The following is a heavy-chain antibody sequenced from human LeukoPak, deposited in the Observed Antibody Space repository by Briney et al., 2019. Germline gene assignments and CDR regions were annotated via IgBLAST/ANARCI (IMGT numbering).Heavy chain of an antibody. D-gene: IGHD3-10*01. CDR1: RFTFSSYG. CDR3: AKDAVLLWFGGPDY. V-gene: IGHV3-30*02. J-gene: IGHJ4*02. CDR2: IHYDGSNK. Sequence: GGSLRLSCAASRFTFSSYGMHWVRQAPGKGLEWVSFIHYDGSNKYYADSVKGRFTISRDSSKNTLYLQMNSLRVEDTAVYFCAKDAVLLWFGGPDYWGQGTLVTVSS.